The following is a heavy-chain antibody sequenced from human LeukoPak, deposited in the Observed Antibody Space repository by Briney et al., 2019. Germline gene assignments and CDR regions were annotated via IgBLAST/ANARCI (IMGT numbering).Heavy chain of an antibody. CDR2: MNPQSGNT. CDR1: GYTFTSYG. J-gene: IGHJ5*02. Sequence: GASVKVSCKASGYTFTSYGINWVRQATGQGLEWMGWMNPQSGNTGYSQNFQGRLMLTSNTSINTAYMELSSLTSDDTAVYFCARDRRLFTAASGKGWFDPWGQGTLVFVSS. V-gene: IGHV1-8*02. D-gene: IGHD6-13*01. CDR3: ARDRRLFTAASGKGWFDP.